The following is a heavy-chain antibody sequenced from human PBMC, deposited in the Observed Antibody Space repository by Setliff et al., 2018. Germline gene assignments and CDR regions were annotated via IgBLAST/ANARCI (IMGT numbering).Heavy chain of an antibody. CDR3: ARARSLDFDY. V-gene: IGHV4-39*01. J-gene: IGHJ4*02. CDR2: IHYSGST. CDR1: GASISSSRDY. Sequence: PSETLSLTCTVSGASISSSRDYWGWVRQPPGKGLEWIGSIHYSGSTYYNPSLESRVTISVDTSKNQFSLNLTSVTAADTAVYYCARARSLDFDYWGQGMLVTVSS.